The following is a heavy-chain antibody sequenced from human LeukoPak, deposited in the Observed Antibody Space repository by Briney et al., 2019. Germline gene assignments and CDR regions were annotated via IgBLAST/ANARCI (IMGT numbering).Heavy chain of an antibody. J-gene: IGHJ4*02. V-gene: IGHV3-7*01. D-gene: IGHD3-3*01. CDR1: GFTSSSCW. CDR2: IKEDGSEK. CDR3: AIDGGPSAGRGFHY. Sequence: QAGGSLRLSCAASGFTSSSCWMTWVRQTPEKGLEWVANIKEDGSEKYYVDSLRGRFTISRDNAKNSLYLQMNSLRAEDTAVYFCAIDGGPSAGRGFHYWGQGTLVTVSS.